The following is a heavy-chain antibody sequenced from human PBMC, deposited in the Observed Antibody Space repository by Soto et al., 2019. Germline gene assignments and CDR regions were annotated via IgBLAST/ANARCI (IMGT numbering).Heavy chain of an antibody. D-gene: IGHD1-20*01. V-gene: IGHV4-31*03. CDR3: ARLRIAANNYKWSDP. J-gene: IGHJ5*02. CDR1: GAALNSGNYY. Sequence: SETLSLTCSVSGAALNSGNYYWSWIRQVPGKGLEWIGHIYATGAVDYNPSLRDRITISQDTSERQFSLNLRLVTAADTAVYYCARLRIAANNYKWSDPWGQGTLVTVSS. CDR2: IYATGAV.